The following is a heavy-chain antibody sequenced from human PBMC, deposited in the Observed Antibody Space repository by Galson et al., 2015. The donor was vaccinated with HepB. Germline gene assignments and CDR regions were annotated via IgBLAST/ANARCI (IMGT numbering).Heavy chain of an antibody. CDR1: GFTYSYNF. D-gene: IGHD1-14*01. J-gene: IGHJ4*02. CDR3: ARDGPPDARLDF. Sequence: SLRLSCATSGFTYSYNFVSWIRQAPGKGLEWVSVIFAAGSTYYADSVEGRFTMSRDNSKNAVFLQMNSLRDEDTAVYFCARDGPPDARLDFWGQGTLVIVST. CDR2: IFAAGST. V-gene: IGHV3-53*01.